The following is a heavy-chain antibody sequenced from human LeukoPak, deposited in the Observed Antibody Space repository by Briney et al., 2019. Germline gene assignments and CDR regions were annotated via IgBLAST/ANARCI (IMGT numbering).Heavy chain of an antibody. CDR2: IIPIFGTA. J-gene: IGHJ6*02. CDR3: ARVRNYDFWSGYNYYYYGMDV. D-gene: IGHD3-3*01. V-gene: IGHV1-69*13. Sequence: SVKVSCKASGGTFSSYAISWVRQAPGQGLEWMGGIIPIFGTANYAQKFQGRVTITADESTSTAYMELSSLRSEDTAVYYCARVRNYDFWSGYNYYYYGMDVWGQGTTVTVSS. CDR1: GGTFSSYA.